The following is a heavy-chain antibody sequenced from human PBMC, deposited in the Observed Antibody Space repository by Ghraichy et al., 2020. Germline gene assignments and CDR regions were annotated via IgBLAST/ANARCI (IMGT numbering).Heavy chain of an antibody. J-gene: IGHJ6*02. CDR2: TSYDGSNK. D-gene: IGHD6-13*01. CDR3: AKAGFSSSWPTDYYYAMDV. CDR1: GFTFSNFA. V-gene: IGHV3-30*18. Sequence: GGSLRLSCAASGFTFSNFAMHWVRQAPSKGLEWVAVTSYDGSNKDYADSVKGRFTISRDNSKKTLYLQMNSLRAEDTAVYYCAKAGFSSSWPTDYYYAMDVWGQGTTVTGSS.